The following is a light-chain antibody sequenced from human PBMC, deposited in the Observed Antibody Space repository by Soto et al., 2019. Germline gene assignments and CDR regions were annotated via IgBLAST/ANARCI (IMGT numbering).Light chain of an antibody. CDR3: QQRSNLPFT. CDR1: QSVSSY. CDR2: DAS. Sequence: EIVLTQSPATLSLSPGERATLSCRASQSVSSYLAWYQQKAGQAPRLLIYDASNRATGIPARFSGSGSGTDFTLTISSLEPEDFAVYYCQQRSNLPFTFGPGTKVDIK. V-gene: IGKV3-11*01. J-gene: IGKJ3*01.